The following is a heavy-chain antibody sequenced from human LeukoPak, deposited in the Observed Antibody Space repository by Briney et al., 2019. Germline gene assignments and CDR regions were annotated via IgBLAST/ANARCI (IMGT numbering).Heavy chain of an antibody. J-gene: IGHJ5*02. D-gene: IGHD2-15*01. CDR1: GFTVSTNY. CDR3: AKHTHNHGGFFDP. V-gene: IGHV3-53*01. Sequence: PGGSLRLSCAASGFTVSTNYMSWVRQAPGKGLQWVSIIYNDGSTYYADSVKGRFTISRDNSKNTLSLQMNSLRAEDTAIYYCAKHTHNHGGFFDPWGQGTLVTVSS. CDR2: IYNDGST.